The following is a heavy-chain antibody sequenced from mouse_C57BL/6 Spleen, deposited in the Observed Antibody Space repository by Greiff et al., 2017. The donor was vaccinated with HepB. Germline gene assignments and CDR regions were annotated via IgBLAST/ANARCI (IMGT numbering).Heavy chain of an antibody. J-gene: IGHJ4*01. D-gene: IGHD3-1*01. CDR3: AREGGATTYYAMDY. CDR1: GYTFTSYG. Sequence: QVQLKQSGAELARPGASVKLSCKASGYTFTSYGISWVKQRTGQGLEWIGEIYPRSGNTYYNEKFKGKATLTADKSSSTAYMELRSLTSEDSAVYFCAREGGATTYYAMDYWGQGTSVTVSS. V-gene: IGHV1-81*01. CDR2: IYPRSGNT.